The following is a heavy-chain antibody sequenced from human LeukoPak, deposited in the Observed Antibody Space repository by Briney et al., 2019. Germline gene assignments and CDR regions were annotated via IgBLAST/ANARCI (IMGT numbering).Heavy chain of an antibody. CDR2: IKEDGSEI. J-gene: IGHJ6*04. CDR1: GFTFSSYW. D-gene: IGHD2-2*01. Sequence: GGSLRLSCAASGFTFSSYWMTWVRQSPGKGLEWVANIKEDGSEIYYVDSVKGRFTISRDNAKNSLYLQMNSLRAEDTALYYCARVGPPAIVDYYYYGMDVWGKGTAVTVSP. V-gene: IGHV3-7*03. CDR3: ARVGPPAIVDYYYYGMDV.